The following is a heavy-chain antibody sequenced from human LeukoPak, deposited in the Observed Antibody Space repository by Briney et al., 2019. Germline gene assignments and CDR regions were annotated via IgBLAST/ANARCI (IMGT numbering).Heavy chain of an antibody. Sequence: PSDTLSPTCSVSGGSIGRSSYYWGWTRQPPGKGLEWIGSIYYSGDTYYNPSLKSRVTISVDTSRNQFSLKLGSVTAADTAIYYCARHGSITTGAFTYWGQGTLVTVSS. D-gene: IGHD1-26*01. V-gene: IGHV4-39*01. CDR2: IYYSGDT. J-gene: IGHJ4*02. CDR1: GGSIGRSSYY. CDR3: ARHGSITTGAFTY.